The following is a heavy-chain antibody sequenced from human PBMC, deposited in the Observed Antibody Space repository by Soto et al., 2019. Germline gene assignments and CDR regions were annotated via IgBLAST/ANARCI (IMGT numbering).Heavy chain of an antibody. V-gene: IGHV4-59*08. CDR2: IYYSGST. CDR1: GGSISSYY. D-gene: IGHD2-15*01. CDR3: ARHLGGEVAASHYYYYYMDV. Sequence: SETLSLTCTVSGGSISSYYWSWIRQPPGKGLEWIGYIYYSGSTNYNPSLKRRVAISVDTSKNQFSLKLSSVTAADTAVYYCARHLGGEVAASHYYYYYMDVWGKGTTVTVSS. J-gene: IGHJ6*03.